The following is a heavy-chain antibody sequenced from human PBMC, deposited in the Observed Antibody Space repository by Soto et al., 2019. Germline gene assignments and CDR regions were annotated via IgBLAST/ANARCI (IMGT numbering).Heavy chain of an antibody. J-gene: IGHJ6*02. V-gene: IGHV1-69*01. CDR3: AGGHDAVVQAGRRENHYYYRMDV. CDR1: AGTFRSYA. CDR2: IIPMFGTP. Sequence: QVQLLQSGAEVKRSGTSVKVSCKAAAGTFRSYAMSWVRQAPGQGLEWMGGIIPMFGTPNYAQNFKGRLTITADESTRTAYMELSSLRSEDTAVYYCAGGHDAVVQAGRRENHYYYRMDVWGQGTTVTVSS. D-gene: IGHD2-2*01.